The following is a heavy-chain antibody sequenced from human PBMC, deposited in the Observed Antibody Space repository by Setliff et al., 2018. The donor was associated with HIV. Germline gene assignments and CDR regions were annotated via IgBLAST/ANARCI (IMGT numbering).Heavy chain of an antibody. CDR1: GYSISSGYY. D-gene: IGHD1-26*01. CDR2: IYHSGST. CDR3: ARVGHETGGAFDN. J-gene: IGHJ3*02. V-gene: IGHV4-38-2*01. Sequence: PSETLSLTCAVSGYSISSGYYWGWIRQPPGKGLEWIGSIYHSGSTYYNPSLKSRVTISVDTSKNQFSLKLSSVTAADTAVYYCARVGHETGGAFDNWGQGTTVTVSS.